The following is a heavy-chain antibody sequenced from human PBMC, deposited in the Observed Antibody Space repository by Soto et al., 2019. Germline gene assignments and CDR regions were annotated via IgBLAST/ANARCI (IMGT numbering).Heavy chain of an antibody. Sequence: EVQLVESGGGLVKPGGSLRLSCAASGFTFSSYSMNWVRQAPGKGLEWVSSISSSRSYIYYADSVKGRFTISRDNAKNSLYLQMNSLRAEDTAVYYCARGLSSSRAYYYYYMDVWGKGTTVTVSS. V-gene: IGHV3-21*01. CDR3: ARGLSSSRAYYYYYMDV. D-gene: IGHD6-13*01. J-gene: IGHJ6*03. CDR2: ISSSRSYI. CDR1: GFTFSSYS.